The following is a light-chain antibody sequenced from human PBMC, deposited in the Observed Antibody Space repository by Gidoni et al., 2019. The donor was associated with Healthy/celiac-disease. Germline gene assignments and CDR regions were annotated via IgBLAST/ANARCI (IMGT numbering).Light chain of an antibody. Sequence: EILLRQSPATRSVSQGERATLSCRARQSVSSNLAWYQQKPGQAPRLLIYGASTRATGIPARFSGSGSGTEFTLTISSLQSEDFAVYYCQQYNNWPWTFGQGTKVEIK. CDR2: GAS. CDR1: QSVSSN. CDR3: QQYNNWPWT. V-gene: IGKV3-15*01. J-gene: IGKJ1*01.